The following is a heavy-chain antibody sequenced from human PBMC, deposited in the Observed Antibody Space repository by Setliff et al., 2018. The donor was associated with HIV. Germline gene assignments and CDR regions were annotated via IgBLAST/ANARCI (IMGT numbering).Heavy chain of an antibody. J-gene: IGHJ4*02. D-gene: IGHD6-19*01. CDR3: ARASGWYYFDY. CDR2: IYTSGST. Sequence: SETLSLTCTVSGGSISSGSYYWSWIRQPAGKGLEWIGHIYTSGSTNYNPSLKSRVTISVDTSKNQFSLKLSSVTAADTAVYYCARASGWYYFDYWGQGILVTVSS. V-gene: IGHV4-61*09. CDR1: GGSISSGSYY.